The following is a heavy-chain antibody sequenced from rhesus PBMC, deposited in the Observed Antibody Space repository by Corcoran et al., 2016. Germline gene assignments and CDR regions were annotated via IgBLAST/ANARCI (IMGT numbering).Heavy chain of an antibody. CDR2: IYGSGRTT. Sequence: QVQLQESGPGLVKPLETLSLTCAVSGGSISSNYWSWIRQPPGKGLEWMGNIYGSGRTTNYHPSLKSRVTLYVDTSKNQCSLKLSSVTAADTAVYYCARAPGWVQLSFDYWGQGVLVTVSS. J-gene: IGHJ4*01. CDR1: GGSISSNY. D-gene: IGHD5-24*01. V-gene: IGHV4S11*01. CDR3: ARAPGWVQLSFDY.